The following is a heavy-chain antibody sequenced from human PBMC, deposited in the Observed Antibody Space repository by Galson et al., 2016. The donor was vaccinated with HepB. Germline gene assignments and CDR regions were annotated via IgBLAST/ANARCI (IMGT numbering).Heavy chain of an antibody. CDR3: AKPRRYNHDALHI. Sequence: SLRLSCAASGFPFTTSALNWVRQAPGKGLQWVSFISGSGTTTFYTDSVKGRFTTSRNNSKNMLYLKMDSLTAEDTAMYSCAKPRRYNHDALHIWGQGTMVTVSS. D-gene: IGHD5-18*01. V-gene: IGHV3-23*01. CDR2: ISGSGTTT. J-gene: IGHJ3*02. CDR1: GFPFTTSA.